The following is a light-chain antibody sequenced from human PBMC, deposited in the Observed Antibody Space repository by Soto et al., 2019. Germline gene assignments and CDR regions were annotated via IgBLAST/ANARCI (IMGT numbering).Light chain of an antibody. Sequence: DIQMTQSPSTVSASVGDRVSITCRARQSISTSLAWYQQKPGKAPNLLLYKASTLETGFPSRFGGSGSGATFTLIMCSLQPEDFGTYSCQQYRSYPFTFGQGTRLESK. CDR3: QQYRSYPFT. CDR2: KAS. J-gene: IGKJ5*01. V-gene: IGKV1-5*03. CDR1: QSISTS.